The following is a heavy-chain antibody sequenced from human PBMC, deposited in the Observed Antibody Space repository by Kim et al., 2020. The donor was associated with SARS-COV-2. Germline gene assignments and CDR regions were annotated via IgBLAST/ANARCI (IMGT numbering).Heavy chain of an antibody. CDR3: AKDGPHYFDY. CDR2: ISYDGSNK. J-gene: IGHJ4*02. V-gene: IGHV3-30*18. Sequence: GGSLRLSCAASGFTFSSYGMHWVLQAPGKGLEWVAVISYDGSNKYYADSVKGRFTISRDNSKNTLYLQMNSLRAEDTAVYYCAKDGPHYFDYWGQGTLVT. CDR1: GFTFSSYG.